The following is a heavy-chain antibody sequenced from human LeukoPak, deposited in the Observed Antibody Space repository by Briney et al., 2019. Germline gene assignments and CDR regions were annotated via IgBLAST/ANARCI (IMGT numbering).Heavy chain of an antibody. CDR1: SGSISSYY. CDR2: IYTSGST. CDR3: ARDSYEQLDWYWFDP. Sequence: PSETLSLTCTVSSGSISSYYWSWIRQPAGKGLEWIGRIYTSGSTNYNPSLKSRVTMSVDTSKNQFSLKLSSVTAADTAVYYCARDSYEQLDWYWFDPWGQGTLVTVSS. V-gene: IGHV4-4*07. D-gene: IGHD6-6*01. J-gene: IGHJ5*02.